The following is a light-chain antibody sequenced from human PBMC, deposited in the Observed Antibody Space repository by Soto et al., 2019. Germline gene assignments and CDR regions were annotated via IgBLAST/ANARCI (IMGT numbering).Light chain of an antibody. Sequence: AIQMTQSPSSLSSSVGDRVTITCRASQGIGSDLGWYQQKPGKAPKLLIYTASNLQSGVPSRFSGSGSGTDFTLTISSLQPEDFATYYCLQDYNSPFTFGPGTKVDIK. J-gene: IGKJ3*01. CDR1: QGIGSD. CDR2: TAS. V-gene: IGKV1-6*01. CDR3: LQDYNSPFT.